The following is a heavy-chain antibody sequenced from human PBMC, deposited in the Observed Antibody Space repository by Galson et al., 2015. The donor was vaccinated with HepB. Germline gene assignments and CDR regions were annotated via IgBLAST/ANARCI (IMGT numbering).Heavy chain of an antibody. CDR3: ATEVSSSWRADAFDI. D-gene: IGHD6-13*01. CDR2: ISWNSGSI. Sequence: SLRLSCAASGFTFDDYAMHWVRQAPGKGLEWVSGISWNSGSIGYADSVKGRFTISRDNAKNSLYLQMNSLRAEDTALYYCATEVSSSWRADAFDIWGQGTMVTVSS. J-gene: IGHJ3*02. V-gene: IGHV3-9*01. CDR1: GFTFDDYA.